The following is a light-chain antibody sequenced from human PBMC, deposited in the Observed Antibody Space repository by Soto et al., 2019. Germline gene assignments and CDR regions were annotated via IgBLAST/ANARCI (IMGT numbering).Light chain of an antibody. CDR1: QSVSSY. CDR2: DAS. Sequence: EIVLTQSAATLSLSPGERATLSCRASQSVSSYLAWYQQKPGQAPRLLIYDASNRATGIPARVSGSGSGTDFTLTISSLEPEDFAVYYCQQRSNWPLTFGGGTKVDIK. V-gene: IGKV3-11*01. CDR3: QQRSNWPLT. J-gene: IGKJ4*01.